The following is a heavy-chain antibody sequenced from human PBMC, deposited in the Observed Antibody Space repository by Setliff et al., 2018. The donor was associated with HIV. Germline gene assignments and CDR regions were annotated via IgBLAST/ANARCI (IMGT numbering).Heavy chain of an antibody. CDR2: IYYSGSA. CDR3: ASSGTPHDWYFDL. CDR1: GGSISSHY. D-gene: IGHD2-15*01. Sequence: PSETLSLTCTVSGGSISSHYWSWIRQPPGKGLEWIGSIYYSGSANYNPSLKSRVTISVDTSKNQFSLKLSSVTAADTAVYYCASSGTPHDWYFDLWGRGTLVTVSS. J-gene: IGHJ2*01. V-gene: IGHV4-59*11.